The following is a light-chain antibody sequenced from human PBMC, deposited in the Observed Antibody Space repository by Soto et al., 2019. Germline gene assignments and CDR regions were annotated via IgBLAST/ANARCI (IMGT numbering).Light chain of an antibody. J-gene: IGKJ1*01. V-gene: IGKV3-20*01. Sequence: EILLTQSPGTLCSLSGQRDTLSCRASQSVSSSYLAWYQQKPRQAPRLLTSGASSRATGIPDRFSGSGSGTDFTLTISRLEPEDFAVYYCQQYGETLGNWPQVDIK. CDR1: QSVSSSY. CDR2: GAS. CDR3: QQYGET.